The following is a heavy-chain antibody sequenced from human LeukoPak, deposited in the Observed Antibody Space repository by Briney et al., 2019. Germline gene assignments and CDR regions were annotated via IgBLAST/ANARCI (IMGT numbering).Heavy chain of an antibody. CDR1: AYTFTDYY. J-gene: IGHJ4*02. Sequence: GASVKVSCKASAYTFTDYYMHWVRQAPGQGLEWVGWINPNGGGTNYAQKFQGRITMTRDTSISTAYMNPRRLRSDDTAVYYCAREVAAGSFDYWGQGTLVTVS. V-gene: IGHV1-2*02. D-gene: IGHD6-13*01. CDR3: AREVAAGSFDY. CDR2: INPNGGGT.